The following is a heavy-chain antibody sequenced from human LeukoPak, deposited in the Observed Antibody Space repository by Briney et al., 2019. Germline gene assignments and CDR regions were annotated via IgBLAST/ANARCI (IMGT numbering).Heavy chain of an antibody. V-gene: IGHV1-69*13. Sequence: SVKVSCKASGGTFSSYAISWVRQAPGQGLEWMGGIISIFGTANYAQKFQGRVTITADESTSTAYMELSSLRSEDTAVYYCARGKEVGAPGGGYYYYMDVWGKGTTVTVSS. CDR2: IISIFGTA. D-gene: IGHD1-26*01. CDR3: ARGKEVGAPGGGYYYYMDV. CDR1: GGTFSSYA. J-gene: IGHJ6*03.